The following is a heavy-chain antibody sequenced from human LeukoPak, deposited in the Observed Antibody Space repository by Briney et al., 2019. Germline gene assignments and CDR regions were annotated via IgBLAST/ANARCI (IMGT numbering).Heavy chain of an antibody. CDR3: ARENAMFRGAFDAFDI. CDR2: IYYSGST. Sequence: SETLSLTCTVSGGSISSYYWSRIRQPPGKGLEWIGYIYYSGSTNYNPSLKSRVTVSVDTSNNQFSLKLSSVTAADTAVYYCARENAMFRGAFDAFDIWGRGTMVTVSS. CDR1: GGSISSYY. D-gene: IGHD3-10*01. V-gene: IGHV4-59*01. J-gene: IGHJ3*02.